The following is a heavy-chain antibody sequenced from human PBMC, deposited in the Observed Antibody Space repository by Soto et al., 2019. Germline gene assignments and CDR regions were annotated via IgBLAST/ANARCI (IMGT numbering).Heavy chain of an antibody. CDR3: ARGQTYCSSTSCSYYFDY. J-gene: IGHJ4*02. CDR2: IYHSGST. D-gene: IGHD2-2*01. V-gene: IGHV4-4*02. CDR1: SGSISSSNW. Sequence: QVQLQESGPGLVKPSGTLSLTCAVSSGSISSSNWWSWVRQPPGKGLEWIGEIYHSGSTNYNPSLKSRVTISVDKSKNQFSLKLSSVTPVNTAVYYCARGQTYCSSTSCSYYFDYWGQGTLVTVSS.